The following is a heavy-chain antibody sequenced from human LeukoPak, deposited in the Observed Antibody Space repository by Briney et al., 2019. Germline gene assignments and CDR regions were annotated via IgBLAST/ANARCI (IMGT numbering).Heavy chain of an antibody. CDR1: GGSISSYY. J-gene: IGHJ4*02. Sequence: SETLSLTCTVSGGSISSYYWSWIRQPPGKGLEWIGYIYYSGSTNYNPSLKSRVTISVDTSKNQFSLKLSSVTAADTAVYYCARDQGMLAFDYWGQGNLVTVSS. CDR2: IYYSGST. V-gene: IGHV4-59*01. CDR3: ARDQGMLAFDY. D-gene: IGHD3-10*01.